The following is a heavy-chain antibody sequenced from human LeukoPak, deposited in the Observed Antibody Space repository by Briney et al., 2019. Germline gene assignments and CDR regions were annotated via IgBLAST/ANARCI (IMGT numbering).Heavy chain of an antibody. D-gene: IGHD6-6*01. CDR1: GFTFSSYA. V-gene: IGHV3-23*01. CDR2: ITDSGDST. J-gene: IGHJ4*02. CDR3: AKGSRAARPYYFDY. Sequence: GGSLRLSCAASGFTFSSYAMSWVRQAPGKGLEWVSAITDSGDSTYSADSVKGRFTISRDNSKNTLYLQMSSLRAEDTAIYYCAKGSRAARPYYFDYWGQGTLVTVSS.